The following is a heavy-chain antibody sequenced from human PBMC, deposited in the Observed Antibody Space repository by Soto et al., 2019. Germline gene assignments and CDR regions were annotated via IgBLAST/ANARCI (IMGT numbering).Heavy chain of an antibody. CDR3: ARESHDILTGPPWVWYFDL. V-gene: IGHV4-34*01. CDR2: INDRGSI. D-gene: IGHD3-9*01. Sequence: QVQLQQWGAGPLRPLETLSLTCGVSGGSFSGYYWAWIRQSPGKGLEWIGEINDRGSINYNPSLRIRVSFSVDTSKNHYSRNRGSVTAGATPVYYCARESHDILTGPPWVWYFDLWGRGTLVTVSS. J-gene: IGHJ2*01. CDR1: GGSFSGYY.